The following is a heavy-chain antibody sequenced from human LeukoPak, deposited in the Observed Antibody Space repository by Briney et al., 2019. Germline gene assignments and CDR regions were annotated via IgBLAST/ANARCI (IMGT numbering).Heavy chain of an antibody. D-gene: IGHD1-1*01. CDR1: GFTVSSNY. J-gene: IGHJ4*02. CDR3: ARSRSNEGLFDY. V-gene: IGHV3-66*01. CDR2: IYSGGST. Sequence: GGSLRLSCAASGFTVSSNYMSWVHQAPGKGLEWVSVIYSGGSTYYADSVKGRFTISRDNSKNTLYLQMNSLRAEDTAVYYCARSRSNEGLFDYWGQGTLVTVSS.